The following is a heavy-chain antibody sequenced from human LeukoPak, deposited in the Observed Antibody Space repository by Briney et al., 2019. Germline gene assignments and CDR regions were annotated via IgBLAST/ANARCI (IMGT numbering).Heavy chain of an antibody. CDR3: ARVRLWFGDHLDDY. CDR2: IYHGGST. D-gene: IGHD3-10*01. Sequence: SETLSLTCTVSGGSISSSSYYWGWIRQPPGKGLEWIGSIYHGGSTYYNPSLKSRVTMSVDTSKNQFSLKLTSVTAADTAVYYCARVRLWFGDHLDDYWGQGTLVTVSS. V-gene: IGHV4-39*07. J-gene: IGHJ4*02. CDR1: GGSISSSSYY.